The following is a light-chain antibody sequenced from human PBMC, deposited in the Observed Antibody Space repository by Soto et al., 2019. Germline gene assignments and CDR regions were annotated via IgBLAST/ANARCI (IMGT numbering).Light chain of an antibody. Sequence: SSELTQPLSVSVALGQTARITCGGNNIGSKNVHWYQQKPGHAPVLVIYRDSNRPSGIPERFSGSNSGNTATLTISRAQAGDEADYYCQVWDSSPAVVFGGGTKLTVL. CDR3: QVWDSSPAVV. CDR1: NIGSKN. J-gene: IGLJ2*01. CDR2: RDS. V-gene: IGLV3-9*01.